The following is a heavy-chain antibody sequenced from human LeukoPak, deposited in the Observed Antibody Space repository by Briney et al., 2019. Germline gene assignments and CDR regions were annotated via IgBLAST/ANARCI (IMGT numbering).Heavy chain of an antibody. CDR1: GFTFSSYS. D-gene: IGHD5-18*01. CDR2: ISSSSSYI. Sequence: GGSLRLSCAASGFTFSSYSMNWVRQAPGKGLEWVSSISSSSSYIYYADSVKGRFTISRDNAKNSLYLQMNSLRAEDTAVYYRARDRGYSYGTDYWGQGTLVTVSS. J-gene: IGHJ4*02. V-gene: IGHV3-21*01. CDR3: ARDRGYSYGTDY.